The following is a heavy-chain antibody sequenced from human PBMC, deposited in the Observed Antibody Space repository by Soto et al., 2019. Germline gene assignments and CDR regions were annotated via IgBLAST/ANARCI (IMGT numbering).Heavy chain of an antibody. J-gene: IGHJ3*02. Sequence: QVQLVQSGAGVKKPGASVKVSCKASGYTFNTYGIGWVRQAPGQGLEWMGWISDHNGKTTYAQKFQDRVTLTTDTSTDTAYMELRSLRSDDSAVYYCARADIAEAYPFDIWGQGTMVTVSS. V-gene: IGHV1-18*01. CDR1: GYTFNTYG. CDR2: ISDHNGKT. D-gene: IGHD6-13*01. CDR3: ARADIAEAYPFDI.